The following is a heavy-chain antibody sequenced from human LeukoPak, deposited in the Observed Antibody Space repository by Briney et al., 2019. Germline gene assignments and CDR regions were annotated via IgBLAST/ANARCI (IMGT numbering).Heavy chain of an antibody. CDR2: ISFNGDKT. D-gene: IGHD6-13*01. CDR1: GFTFSSYA. CDR3: ANLIIAAAGYEYFQH. Sequence: PGGSLRLSCAASGFTFSSYALSWVRQAPGKGLEWVSVISFNGDKTHYADSVKGRFTISRDNSKNTLYLQMYSLRADDTAVYYCANLIIAAAGYEYFQHWGQGTLVTVSS. V-gene: IGHV3-23*01. J-gene: IGHJ1*01.